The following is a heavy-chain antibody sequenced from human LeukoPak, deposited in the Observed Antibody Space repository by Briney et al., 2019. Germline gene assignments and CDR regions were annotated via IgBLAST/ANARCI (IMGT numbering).Heavy chain of an antibody. CDR2: MNPNSANT. D-gene: IGHD2-2*01. Sequence: ASVKVSCKTSGYTFSNYDINWVRQATGQGLEWMGWMNPNSANTGYAQKFQGRVTMTRNTSINTAYMELSSLRSEDTAVYYCARGGTRYCTSTSCSDYYFYGMDVWGQGTTVTVSS. CDR3: ARGGTRYCTSTSCSDYYFYGMDV. J-gene: IGHJ6*02. V-gene: IGHV1-8*01. CDR1: GYTFSNYD.